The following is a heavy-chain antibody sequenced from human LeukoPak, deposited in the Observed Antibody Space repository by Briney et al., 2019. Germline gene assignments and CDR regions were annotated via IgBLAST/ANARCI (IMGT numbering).Heavy chain of an antibody. CDR2: INHDGSVQ. D-gene: IGHD1-1*01. CDR1: GFLLSNYW. CDR3: AKEWSWNPLYFFDY. Sequence: GGSLRLSCAASGFLLSNYWMSWVRQAPGQGPEWVANINHDGSVQYYMGSVRGRFTISRDNAKNSLYLQMNSLRAEDTAIYYCAKEWSWNPLYFFDYWGQGTLVTVSS. V-gene: IGHV3-7*01. J-gene: IGHJ4*02.